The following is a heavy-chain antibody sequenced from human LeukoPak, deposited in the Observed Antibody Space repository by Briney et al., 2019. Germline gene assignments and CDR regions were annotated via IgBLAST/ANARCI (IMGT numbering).Heavy chain of an antibody. V-gene: IGHV4-61*02. CDR3: ARDRIFGDGFDP. D-gene: IGHD3-10*01. J-gene: IGHJ5*02. CDR2: IYTSGST. CDR1: GGSISSGSYY. Sequence: SETLSLTCTVSGGSISSGSYYWSWIRQPAGKGLEWIGRIYTSGSTNYNPSLKSRVTISVDTSKDQFSLKLSSVTAADTAVYYCARDRIFGDGFDPWGQGTLVTVSS.